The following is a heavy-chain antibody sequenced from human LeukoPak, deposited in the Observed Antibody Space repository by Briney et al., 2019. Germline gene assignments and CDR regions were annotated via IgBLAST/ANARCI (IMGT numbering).Heavy chain of an antibody. Sequence: GGSLRLSCPPSGSTTRTYAMNWHRQAPGKGLEWVSTVSGSGDSTHYADSVKGRFTISRDNSKNTLYLQLNSLRADDTAVYYCAKSSVCHPFCDSWGQGTLVTVSS. CDR3: AKSSVCHPFCDS. CDR2: VSGSGDST. CDR1: GSTTRTYA. V-gene: IGHV3-23*01. J-gene: IGHJ4*02. D-gene: IGHD6-19*01.